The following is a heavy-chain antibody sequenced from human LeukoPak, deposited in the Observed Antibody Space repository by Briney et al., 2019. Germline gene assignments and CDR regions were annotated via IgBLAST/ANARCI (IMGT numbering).Heavy chain of an antibody. CDR1: GGTFSSYA. CDR3: ASGDTTVTTLDY. CDR2: IIPIFGTA. Sequence: SVNVSCKASGGTFSSYAISWVRQAPGQGLGWMGGIIPIFGTANYAQKFQGRVTITADESTSTAYMELSSLRSEDTAVYYCASGDTTVTTLDYWGQGTLVTVSS. V-gene: IGHV1-69*01. J-gene: IGHJ4*02. D-gene: IGHD4-11*01.